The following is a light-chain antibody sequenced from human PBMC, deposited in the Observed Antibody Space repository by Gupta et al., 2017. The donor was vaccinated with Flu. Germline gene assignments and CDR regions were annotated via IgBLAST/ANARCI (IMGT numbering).Light chain of an antibody. J-gene: IGKJ2*01. CDR1: QSVRSW. Sequence: DIQMTQSPSTLSASVGDRVTFTCRARQSVRSWLAWYQQKPGKAPKLLIYEASTLEGGVPSRFSGSGSGTEFTLTISSLQPDDLAIYHCQQYSTYPYTFGQGTKLEIK. CDR3: QQYSTYPYT. V-gene: IGKV1-5*03. CDR2: EAS.